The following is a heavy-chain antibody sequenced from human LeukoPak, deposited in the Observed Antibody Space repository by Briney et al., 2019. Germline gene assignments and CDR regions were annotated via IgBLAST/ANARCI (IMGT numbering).Heavy chain of an antibody. CDR2: INHSGST. V-gene: IGHV4-34*01. Sequence: PSETLSLTCAVYGGSFSGYYWSWIRQPPGKGLEWIGEINHSGSTNYNPSLKSRVTISVDTSKNQFSLKLSSVTAADTAVYYCARGRTAAAGYNWFDPWGQGTLVTVSS. D-gene: IGHD6-13*01. CDR1: GGSFSGYY. CDR3: ARGRTAAAGYNWFDP. J-gene: IGHJ5*02.